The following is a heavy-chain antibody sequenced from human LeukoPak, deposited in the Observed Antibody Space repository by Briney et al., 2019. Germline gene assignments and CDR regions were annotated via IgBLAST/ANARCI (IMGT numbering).Heavy chain of an antibody. J-gene: IGHJ4*02. CDR1: GYTFTGYY. Sequence: ASVKVSCKASGYTFTGYYMHWVRQAPGQGLEWMGWINPNSGGTNYAQKLQGRVTMTTDTSTSTAYMELSSLRSEDTAVYYCARSIRRIAAAGTGYWGQGTLVTVSS. CDR3: ARSIRRIAAAGTGY. CDR2: INPNSGGT. D-gene: IGHD6-13*01. V-gene: IGHV1-2*02.